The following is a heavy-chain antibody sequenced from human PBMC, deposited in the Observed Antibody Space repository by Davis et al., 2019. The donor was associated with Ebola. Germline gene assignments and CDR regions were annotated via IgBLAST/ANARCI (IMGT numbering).Heavy chain of an antibody. V-gene: IGHV4-39*01. CDR2: IYYSGST. D-gene: IGHD4-17*01. CDR3: ASSGDATYFDY. J-gene: IGHJ4*02. CDR1: GGSIRSSRYY. Sequence: SETLSLTCTVSGGSIRSSRYYRGWIRQPPGKGREWIGNIYYSGSTYYNPSLKSRVTISADTSKNQFSLKLSSVTGADTAVYYCASSGDATYFDYWGQGTLVTVSS.